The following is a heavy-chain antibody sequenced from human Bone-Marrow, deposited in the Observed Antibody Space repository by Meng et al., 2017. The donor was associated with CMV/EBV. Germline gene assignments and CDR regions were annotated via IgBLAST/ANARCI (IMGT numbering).Heavy chain of an antibody. D-gene: IGHD2-2*02. V-gene: IGHV5-51*01. J-gene: IGHJ6*02. CDR1: GYSFTSYW. CDR2: IYPGDSDT. CDR3: ARQGPVVPAAIRNYYYGMDV. Sequence: GGSLRLSCKGSGYSFTSYWIGWVRQMPGKGLEWMGIIYPGDSDTRYSPSFQGQVTISADKSISTAYLQWSSLKASDTAMYYCARQGPVVPAAIRNYYYGMDVWGQGTTVTVS.